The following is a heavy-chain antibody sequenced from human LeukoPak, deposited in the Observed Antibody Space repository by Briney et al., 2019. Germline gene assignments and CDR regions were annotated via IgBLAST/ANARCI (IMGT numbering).Heavy chain of an antibody. V-gene: IGHV4-38-2*02. CDR2: IYQSGTT. CDR1: GYSISSAYS. J-gene: IGHJ4*02. CDR3: AGGGEGYGSGTTNY. D-gene: IGHD3-10*01. Sequence: PSETLSLTCTVSGYSISSAYSWGWIRQPPGKGLEWLVNIYQSGTTYYNPSFKSRVTISVDTSKNQFSLKLSSVTAADTALYYCAGGGEGYGSGTTNYWGQGTLVTVSS.